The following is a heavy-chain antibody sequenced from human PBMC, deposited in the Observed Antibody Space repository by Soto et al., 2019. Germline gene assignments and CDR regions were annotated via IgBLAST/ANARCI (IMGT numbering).Heavy chain of an antibody. Sequence: GSLRLSCAVSGFRFRDYXXXXVRQAPGKGLEWVANIKQDESDKYYVDSVKGRFTISRDNAKNXLYLQMNSLRVEDTAVYYCAAYCYTXTCTHFHGYSWGQGTQVTVSS. CDR3: AAYCYTXTCTHFHGYS. CDR2: IKQDESDK. V-gene: IGHV3-7*03. J-gene: IGHJ5*02. CDR1: GFRFRDYX. D-gene: IGHD3-16*02.